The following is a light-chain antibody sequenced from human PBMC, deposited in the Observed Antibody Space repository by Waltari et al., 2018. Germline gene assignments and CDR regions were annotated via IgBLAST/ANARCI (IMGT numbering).Light chain of an antibody. CDR2: NAS. CDR3: QKYGTLPAT. V-gene: IGKV3-20*01. J-gene: IGKJ1*01. CDR1: QSVRRT. Sequence: DIVLTQSPGTLSGSPGARATLACRASQSVRRTLAWYQQKPGQAPRLLIYNASTRATGVPDRFSGSGFGTDFSLTISRLEPEDFAVYYCQKYGTLPATFGQGTKVEIK.